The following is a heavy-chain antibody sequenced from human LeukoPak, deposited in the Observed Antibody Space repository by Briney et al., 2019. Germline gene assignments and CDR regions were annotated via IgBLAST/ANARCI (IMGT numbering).Heavy chain of an antibody. D-gene: IGHD3-10*01. CDR2: IGTSGDT. J-gene: IGHJ4*02. Sequence: PGGSLRLSCAASGFTFSNYDMHWVRRTTGKGLEWVSGIGTSGDTYYPGSVKGRFTISRENAKNSLYLQMNSLSAGDTAIYFCARASSRGATYYFDYWGQGTLVTVSS. CDR3: ARASSRGATYYFDY. V-gene: IGHV3-13*01. CDR1: GFTFSNYD.